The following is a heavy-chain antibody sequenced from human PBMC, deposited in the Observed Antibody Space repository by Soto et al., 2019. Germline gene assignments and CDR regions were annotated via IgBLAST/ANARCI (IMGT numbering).Heavy chain of an antibody. J-gene: IGHJ4*02. CDR2: INVGNGNT. V-gene: IGHV1-3*01. Sequence: ASVKVSFKASGYTFTDYAVHWVRQAPGQGLEWMGWINVGNGNTGYSRKFQGRVTNVRDMSASTAYIEVTSLTSEDTAIYYCAREGAHYTPLDHWGQGTLVTVSS. CDR1: GYTFTDYA. D-gene: IGHD2-15*01. CDR3: AREGAHYTPLDH.